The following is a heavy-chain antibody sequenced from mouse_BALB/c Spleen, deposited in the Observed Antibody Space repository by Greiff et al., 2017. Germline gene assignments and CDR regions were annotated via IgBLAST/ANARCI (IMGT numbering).Heavy chain of an antibody. V-gene: IGHV3-2*02. CDR1: GYSITSDYA. CDR2: ISYSGST. D-gene: IGHD1-1*01. CDR3: ASLSTGGNY. Sequence: EVKVEESGPGLVKPSQSLSLTCTVTGYSITSDYAWNWIRQFPGNKLEWMGYISYSGSTSYNPSLKSRISITRDTSKNQFFLQLNSVTTEDTATYYCASLSTGGNYWGQGTTLTVSS. J-gene: IGHJ2*01.